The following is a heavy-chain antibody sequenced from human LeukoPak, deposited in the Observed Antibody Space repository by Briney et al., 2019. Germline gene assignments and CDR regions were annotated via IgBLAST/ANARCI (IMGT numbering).Heavy chain of an antibody. D-gene: IGHD3-10*01. J-gene: IGHJ4*02. CDR2: IKQDGSEK. V-gene: IGHV3-7*03. CDR3: ARFYGSGSTLFDY. CDR1: GFTFSSYW. Sequence: PGGSLRLSCAASGFTFSSYWMSWVRQAPGKGLEWVANIKQDGSEKYYVDSVKGRFTISRDNAKNSLYLQMNSLSAEDTAVYYCARFYGSGSTLFDYWGQGTLVTVSS.